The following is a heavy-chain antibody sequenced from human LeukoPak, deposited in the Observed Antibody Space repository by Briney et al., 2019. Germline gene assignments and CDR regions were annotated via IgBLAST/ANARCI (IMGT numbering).Heavy chain of an antibody. CDR1: GGPFSGYY. CDR2: THASGSF. V-gene: IGHV4-34*01. D-gene: IGHD2-21*02. J-gene: IGHJ4*02. Sequence: SETLSLTCAVYGGPFSGYYWSWIRQPPGKGLEWIGRTHASGSFMYNPSLKSRLTISIDTSKKQFSLKLSSVTDADTAVYYCARRARDWYSPIEYWGPGTLVTVSS. CDR3: ARRARDWYSPIEY.